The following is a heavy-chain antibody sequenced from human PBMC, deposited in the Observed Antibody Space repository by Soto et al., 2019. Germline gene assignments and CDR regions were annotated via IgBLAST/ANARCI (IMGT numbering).Heavy chain of an antibody. CDR2: ISSDGATI. J-gene: IGHJ4*02. CDR1: GLTFSKFE. D-gene: IGHD2-21*01. CDR3: VRVGIVARPY. Sequence: EVQMVESGGGLVQPGGSLRLSCEVSGLTFSKFEMTWVRQAPGQGLEWVSSISSDGATIYYADSVKGRFIISRDNDKNFLYLQMNSLKGEDTATSYCVRVGIVARPYWGQGTPVTVSS. V-gene: IGHV3-48*03.